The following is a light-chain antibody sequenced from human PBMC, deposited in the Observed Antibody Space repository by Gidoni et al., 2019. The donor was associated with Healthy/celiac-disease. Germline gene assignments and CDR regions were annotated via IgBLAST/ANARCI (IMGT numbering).Light chain of an antibody. V-gene: IGKV1-39*01. CDR1: QSISSY. CDR2: SAS. Sequence: DIQMTQSPSSLSASVGDRVTITCRASQSISSYLKWYKQKPGKAPKLLIYSASSLQSGVPSRFSGSGAGTDFTLTLSSLQPEDFATYYCQQSYSTPPTFXXXTKVEIK. J-gene: IGKJ1*01. CDR3: QQSYSTPPT.